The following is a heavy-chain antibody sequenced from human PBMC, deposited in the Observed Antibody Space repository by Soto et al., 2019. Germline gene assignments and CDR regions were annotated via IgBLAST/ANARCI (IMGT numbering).Heavy chain of an antibody. CDR2: IVVGSGNT. D-gene: IGHD3-22*01. CDR1: GFTFTSSA. Sequence: QMQLVQSGPEVKKPGTSVKVSCKASGFTFTSSAVQWVRQARGQRREWIGWIVVGSGNTNYAQKFQERVTITRDMSTSTAYIELSRLRSEDTAVYYCAADIYDSSCYYFDAFDIWGQGTMVTVSS. V-gene: IGHV1-58*01. CDR3: AADIYDSSCYYFDAFDI. J-gene: IGHJ3*02.